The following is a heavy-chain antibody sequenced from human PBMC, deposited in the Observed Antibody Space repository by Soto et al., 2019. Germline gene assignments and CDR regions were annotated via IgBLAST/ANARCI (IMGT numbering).Heavy chain of an antibody. V-gene: IGHV4-30-4*01. J-gene: IGHJ6*02. CDR2: IYYSGST. D-gene: IGHD3-10*01. CDR1: GGSISSGDYY. CDR3: AGGGVRGVITRTRDYYGMDV. Sequence: SETLSLTCSVSGGSISSGDYYWNWIRQPPGKGLEWIGHIYYSGSTYYNSSLKSRVTISLDTSKNQFSLKASDTAMYYCAGGGVRGVITRTRDYYGMDVWGQGTTVTVSS.